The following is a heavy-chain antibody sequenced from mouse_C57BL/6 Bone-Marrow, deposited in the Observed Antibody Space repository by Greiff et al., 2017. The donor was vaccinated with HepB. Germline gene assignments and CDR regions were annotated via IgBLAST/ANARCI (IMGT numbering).Heavy chain of an antibody. J-gene: IGHJ4*01. Sequence: VQLQQSGPVLVKPGASVKMSCKASGYTFTDYYMNWVKQSHGKSLEWIGVINPYNGGTSYNQKFKGKATLTVDKSSSTAYMELNSLTSEDSAVYYCARGGLREGDYWGQGTSVTVSS. V-gene: IGHV1-19*01. CDR3: ARGGLREGDY. CDR2: INPYNGGT. CDR1: GYTFTDYY. D-gene: IGHD2-2*01.